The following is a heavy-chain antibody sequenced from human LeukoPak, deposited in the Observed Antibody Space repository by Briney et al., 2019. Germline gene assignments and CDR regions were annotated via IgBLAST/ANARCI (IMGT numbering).Heavy chain of an antibody. V-gene: IGHV3-21*04. CDR1: GFTFSSYS. Sequence: GRSLRLSCAASGFTFSSYSMNWVRQAPGKGLEWVSSISSSSSYIYYADSVKGRFTISRDNAKNSLYLQMNSLRAEDTAMYYCARFLEQVVSFDSWGQGILITVSS. CDR2: ISSSSSYI. CDR3: ARFLEQVVSFDS. J-gene: IGHJ4*02. D-gene: IGHD6-13*01.